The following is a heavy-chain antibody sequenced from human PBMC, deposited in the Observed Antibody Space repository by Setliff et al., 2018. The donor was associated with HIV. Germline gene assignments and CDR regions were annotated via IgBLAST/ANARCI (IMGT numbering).Heavy chain of an antibody. V-gene: IGHV4-4*07. Sequence: SETLSLTCSVSGGSIGSHYWTWIRQPPGKRLEWIGRISISGDTNYNPSLKSRATMSLDTSKNQFSLNVNSATAADTAVYYCARGTAPRRGTNYGGNYPLDYWGQGTLVTVSS. CDR1: GGSIGSHY. J-gene: IGHJ4*02. D-gene: IGHD4-17*01. CDR2: ISISGDT. CDR3: ARGTAPRRGTNYGGNYPLDY.